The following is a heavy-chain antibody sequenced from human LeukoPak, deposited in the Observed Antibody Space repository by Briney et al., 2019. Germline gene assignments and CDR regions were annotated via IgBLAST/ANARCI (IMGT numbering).Heavy chain of an antibody. J-gene: IGHJ4*02. D-gene: IGHD5-24*01. CDR2: IKPDGSEK. CDR1: GFTFSTYW. V-gene: IGHV3-7*03. CDR3: ARGQYTDGLSY. Sequence: PGGSLRLSCAAFGFTFSTYWMTWVRQAPGKGLEWVAIIKPDGSEKYYVDSVKGRFTISRDNAENSLFLQMNGLRPEDTAVFYCARGQYTDGLSYWGQGTLVTVSS.